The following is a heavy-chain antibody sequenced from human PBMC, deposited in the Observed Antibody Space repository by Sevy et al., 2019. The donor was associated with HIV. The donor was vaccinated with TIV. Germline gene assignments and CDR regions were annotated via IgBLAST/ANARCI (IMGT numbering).Heavy chain of an antibody. CDR2: INTNTGNP. V-gene: IGHV7-4-1*02. D-gene: IGHD3-3*01. CDR3: GRETRGHYDFWSGGGDAFDI. Sequence: ASVKVSCKASGYTFTSYAMNLVRQAPGQGLEWMGWINTNTGNPTYAQGFTGRFVFSLDTSVSTAYLQISSLKAEDTAVYYCGRETRGHYDFWSGGGDAFDIWGQGTMVTVSS. CDR1: GYTFTSYA. J-gene: IGHJ3*02.